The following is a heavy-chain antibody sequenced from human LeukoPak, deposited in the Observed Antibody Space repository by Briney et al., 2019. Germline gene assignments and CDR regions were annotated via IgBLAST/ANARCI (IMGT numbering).Heavy chain of an antibody. CDR1: GFTFSSYW. CDR2: INSDGSST. J-gene: IGHJ4*02. Sequence: PGGSLRLFCAASGFTFSSYWMHWVRQAPGKGLVWVSRINSDGSSTSYADSVKGRFTISRDNAKNTLYLQMNSLRAEDTAVYYCASSSQYYYDSSDLDYWGQGTLVTVSS. V-gene: IGHV3-74*01. D-gene: IGHD3-22*01. CDR3: ASSSQYYYDSSDLDY.